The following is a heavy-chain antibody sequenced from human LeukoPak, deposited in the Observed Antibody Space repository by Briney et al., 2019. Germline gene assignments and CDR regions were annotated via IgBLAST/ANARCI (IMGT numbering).Heavy chain of an antibody. CDR3: ARGRTIFGAYYYYMDV. Sequence: TGGSLRLSCAASGFTFSSYSMNWVRQAPGKGLEWVSYISSSGSTIYYADSGKGRFTISRDNAKNSLYLQMNSLRAEDTAVYYCARGRTIFGAYYYYMDVWGKGTTVTVSS. J-gene: IGHJ6*03. CDR1: GFTFSSYS. CDR2: ISSSGSTI. V-gene: IGHV3-48*04. D-gene: IGHD3-3*01.